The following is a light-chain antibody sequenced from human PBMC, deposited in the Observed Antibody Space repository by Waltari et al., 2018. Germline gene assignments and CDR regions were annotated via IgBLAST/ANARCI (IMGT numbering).Light chain of an antibody. Sequence: QTVVTQEPSFSVSPGPTVALTCGLRSGAATTTHYPSSYQQTPGQAPRTLIYTTNTRSSGVPDRFSGSILGNKAALTITGAQADDESDYYCALYMGSGVHWVFGGGTKLTVL. J-gene: IGLJ3*02. CDR1: SGAATTTHY. CDR2: TTN. CDR3: ALYMGSGVHWV. V-gene: IGLV8-61*01.